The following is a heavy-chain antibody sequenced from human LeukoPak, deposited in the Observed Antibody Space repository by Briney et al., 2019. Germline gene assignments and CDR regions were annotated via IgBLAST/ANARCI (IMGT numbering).Heavy chain of an antibody. CDR3: ARDWGMVIVGDAFDI. J-gene: IGHJ3*02. CDR1: GGTFSSYA. Sequence: SVKVSCKASGGTFSSYAISWVRQAPGQGLEWMGGIFPIFGTANYAQKFQGRVTITTDESTSTAYMELSSLRSEDTAVYYCARDWGMVIVGDAFDIWGQGTMVTVSS. D-gene: IGHD3-3*01. CDR2: IFPIFGTA. V-gene: IGHV1-69*05.